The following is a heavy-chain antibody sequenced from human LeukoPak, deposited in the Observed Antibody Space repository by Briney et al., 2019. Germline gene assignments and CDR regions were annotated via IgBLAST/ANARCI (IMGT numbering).Heavy chain of an antibody. J-gene: IGHJ5*02. Sequence: PGGSLRLSCVFSGFTFSNYWMSWVRQAPGKGLEWVANIKQDESEKHYVDSVKGRFTISRDNAENSLYLQMNSLRVEDTAVYFCARGLVVSQNWFDPWGQGTLVTVSS. V-gene: IGHV3-7*03. CDR1: GFTFSNYW. CDR2: IKQDESEK. D-gene: IGHD2-21*01. CDR3: ARGLVVSQNWFDP.